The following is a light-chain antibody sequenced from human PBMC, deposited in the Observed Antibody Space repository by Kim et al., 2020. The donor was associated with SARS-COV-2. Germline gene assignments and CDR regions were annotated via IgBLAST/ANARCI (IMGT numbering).Light chain of an antibody. CDR1: QSIGKW. CDR2: AAS. V-gene: IGKV1D-16*01. CDR3: QHYNNYPVT. J-gene: IGKJ5*01. Sequence: DIQMTQSPSSLSASVGDRVTITCRASQSIGKWLAWYQQRPEKAPKSLISAASTLQSGVPSRFSGSGSGTDFTLTISSPQPEDSATYYCQHYNNYPVTFGQGTRLEIK.